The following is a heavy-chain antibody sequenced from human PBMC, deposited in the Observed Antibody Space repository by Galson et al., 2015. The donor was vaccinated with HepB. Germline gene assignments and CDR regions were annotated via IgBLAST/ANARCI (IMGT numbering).Heavy chain of an antibody. D-gene: IGHD2-2*01. CDR1: GGSLSGSY. Sequence: SETLSLTCTVSGGSLSGSYWSWTRQPPGKGLEWIGYIYYSGSTNYNPSLKSRVTMSLDISKNRFSLKLGSVTASDTAVYYCARSGTSTSWLYYYYGMDVWGQGTTVTVSS. V-gene: IGHV4-59*01. J-gene: IGHJ6*02. CDR2: IYYSGST. CDR3: ARSGTSTSWLYYYYGMDV.